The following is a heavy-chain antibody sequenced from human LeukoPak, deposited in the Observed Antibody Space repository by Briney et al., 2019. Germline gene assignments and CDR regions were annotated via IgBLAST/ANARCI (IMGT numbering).Heavy chain of an antibody. CDR3: ARDYPNYHFDY. J-gene: IGHJ4*02. D-gene: IGHD1-7*01. CDR1: GFTFSSYA. V-gene: IGHV3-30-3*01. Sequence: GGSLRLSCAASGFTFSSYAMHWVRQAPGKGLEWVAFISYDGSNQYYADSVKGRFSISRDNSKNTLYVQMNSLRAEDTAVYYCARDYPNYHFDYWGQGALVIVSS. CDR2: ISYDGSNQ.